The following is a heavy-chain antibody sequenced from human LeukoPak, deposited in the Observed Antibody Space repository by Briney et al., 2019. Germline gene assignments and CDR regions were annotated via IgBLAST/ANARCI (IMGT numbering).Heavy chain of an antibody. CDR1: GFTFSSYS. Sequence: GGSLRLSCAASGFTFSSYSMNWVRQAPGKGLEWVSSISSSSSYIYYADSVKGRFTISRDNAKNSLYLQMNSLRAEDTAVYYCASLHATYYYDSSGPDYWGQGTLVTVSS. CDR2: ISSSSSYI. J-gene: IGHJ4*02. V-gene: IGHV3-21*01. D-gene: IGHD3-22*01. CDR3: ASLHATYYYDSSGPDY.